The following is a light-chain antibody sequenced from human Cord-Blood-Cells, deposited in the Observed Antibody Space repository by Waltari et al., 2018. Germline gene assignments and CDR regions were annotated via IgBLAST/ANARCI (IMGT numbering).Light chain of an antibody. V-gene: IGKV4-1*01. CDR3: QQYYSTPT. Sequence: DIVMTQSPDPLAVSLGERATIKCKSSPSVLYSSNNKNYLAWYQQKPGQPPKLLIYWASTRESGVPDRFSGSGSGTDFTLTISSLQAEDVAVYYCQQYYSTPTFGQGTKVEIK. J-gene: IGKJ1*01. CDR2: WAS. CDR1: PSVLYSSNNKNY.